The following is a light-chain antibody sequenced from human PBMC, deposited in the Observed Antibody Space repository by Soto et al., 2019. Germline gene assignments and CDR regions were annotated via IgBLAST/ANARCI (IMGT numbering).Light chain of an antibody. CDR2: GAS. CDR3: QQWWT. J-gene: IGKJ1*01. V-gene: IGKV3-20*01. CDR1: QSVSSSY. Sequence: EIVLTQSPGTLSLSPGERATLSCRASQSVSSSYLAWYQQKPGQAPRLLIYGASSRATGIPDRFSGSGSGTDFTLTISRLEPEDFVVYYCQQWWTFGQGTKVEIK.